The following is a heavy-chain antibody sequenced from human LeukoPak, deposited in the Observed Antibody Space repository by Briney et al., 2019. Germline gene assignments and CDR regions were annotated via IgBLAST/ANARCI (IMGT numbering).Heavy chain of an antibody. J-gene: IGHJ3*02. CDR3: ARIKAFDI. V-gene: IGHV3-53*01. CDR1: GFTVSVYY. Sequence: GGSLRLYCAVSGFTVSVYYMSWVRQAPGKGLEWVSLMCDDGRIYYADSVRGRFTISRDISSNTLYLEMSSLRAEDTARYYCARIKAFDIWGQGTMVTVSS. CDR2: MCDDGRI.